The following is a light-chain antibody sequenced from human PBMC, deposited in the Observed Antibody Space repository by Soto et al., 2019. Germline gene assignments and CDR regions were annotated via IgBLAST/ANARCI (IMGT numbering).Light chain of an antibody. CDR2: GAS. V-gene: IGKV3-15*01. J-gene: IGKJ2*01. CDR1: QSVSSN. Sequence: EIVMTQSPATLSVSPGERATLSCRASQSVSSNLAWYQQKPGQPPRLLIYGASTRATGIPARFSGSGSGTEFTLTISSLQSEDFAVYYCQQYNNWPPMYPVGQGTKLEIK. CDR3: QQYNNWPPMYP.